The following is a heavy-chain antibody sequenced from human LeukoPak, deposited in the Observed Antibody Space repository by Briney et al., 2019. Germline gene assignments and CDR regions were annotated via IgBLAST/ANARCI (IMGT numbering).Heavy chain of an antibody. V-gene: IGHV3-30-3*01. CDR2: ISYDGSNK. J-gene: IGHJ4*02. CDR1: VFTFSSYA. Sequence: PGRSLRLSCAASVFTFSSYAMHWVRQAPGKGLEWVAVISYDGSNKYYADSVKGRFTISRDNSKNTLYLQMNSLRAEDTAVYYCARGGSSWYGDYWGQGTLVTVSS. D-gene: IGHD6-13*01. CDR3: ARGGSSWYGDY.